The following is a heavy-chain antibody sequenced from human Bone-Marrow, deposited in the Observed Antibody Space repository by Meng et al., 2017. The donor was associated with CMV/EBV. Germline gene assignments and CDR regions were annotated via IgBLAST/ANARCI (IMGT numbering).Heavy chain of an antibody. CDR2: ISAYNGNT. CDR3: AREPSGIAVAGPDD. D-gene: IGHD6-19*01. V-gene: IGHV1-18*01. CDR1: GYTFTNYG. Sequence: ASVKVSCKASGYTFTNYGISWVRQAPGQGLEWMGWISAYNGNTNYAQKLQGRVTMTTDTSTSTAYMELRSLRSDDTAVYYCAREPSGIAVAGPDDWGQGTLVNVSS. J-gene: IGHJ4*02.